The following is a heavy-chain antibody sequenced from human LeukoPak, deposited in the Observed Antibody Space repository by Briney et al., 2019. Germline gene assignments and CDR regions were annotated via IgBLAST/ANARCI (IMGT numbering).Heavy chain of an antibody. J-gene: IGHJ4*02. CDR1: GYTFTSSG. CDR3: ARDRFVVVPAALFDY. Sequence: ASVKVSCNASGYTFTSSGISWVRQAPGQGLEWMGWISSYNGNTNYAQNLQGRVTMTTDTSTSTAYMELRSLRSDDTAVYYCARDRFVVVPAALFDYWGQGTLVTVSS. D-gene: IGHD2-2*01. CDR2: ISSYNGNT. V-gene: IGHV1-18*01.